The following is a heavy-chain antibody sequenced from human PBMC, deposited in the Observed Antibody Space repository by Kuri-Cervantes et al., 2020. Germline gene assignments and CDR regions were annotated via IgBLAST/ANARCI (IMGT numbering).Heavy chain of an antibody. CDR1: GYSISSGYY. D-gene: IGHD3-10*01. CDR2: IYHSGST. J-gene: IGHJ6*02. V-gene: IGHV4-38-2*02. Sequence: GSLRLSCTVSGYSISSGYYWGWIRQPPGKGLEWIGSIYHSGSTYYNPSLKSRVTISVDTSKNQFSLKLSSVTAADTAVYYCARGGITMVRGVIRRSDYYYYGMDVWGQGTTVTVSS. CDR3: ARGGITMVRGVIRRSDYYYYGMDV.